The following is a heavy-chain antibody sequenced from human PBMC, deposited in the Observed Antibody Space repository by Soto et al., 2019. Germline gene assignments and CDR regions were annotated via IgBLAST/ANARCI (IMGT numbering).Heavy chain of an antibody. V-gene: IGHV3-13*01. CDR1: GFTFSSYD. Sequence: EVQLVESGGGLVQPGGSLRLSCAASGFTFSSYDMHWVRQATGKGLEWVSAIGTAGDTYYPGSVKGRFTISRENDKNSLYLQMNSLRAGDTAVYYCARGRAVAGTVIDYWGQGTLVTVSS. CDR2: IGTAGDT. J-gene: IGHJ4*02. CDR3: ARGRAVAGTVIDY. D-gene: IGHD6-19*01.